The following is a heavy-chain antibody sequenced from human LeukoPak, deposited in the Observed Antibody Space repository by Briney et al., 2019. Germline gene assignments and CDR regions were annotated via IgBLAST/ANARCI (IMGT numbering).Heavy chain of an antibody. V-gene: IGHV6-1*01. Sequence: SQTLSLTCAISGDSVSSNSAAWNWIRQSPSRGLEWLGRTYYRSKWYNDYAVSVKSRITINPDTSKNQFSLQLNSVTPEDTAVYYCARDRFSYSSSWYSSNWFDPWGQGTLVTVSS. CDR1: GDSVSSNSAA. CDR2: TYYRSKWYN. J-gene: IGHJ5*02. D-gene: IGHD6-13*01. CDR3: ARDRFSYSSSWYSSNWFDP.